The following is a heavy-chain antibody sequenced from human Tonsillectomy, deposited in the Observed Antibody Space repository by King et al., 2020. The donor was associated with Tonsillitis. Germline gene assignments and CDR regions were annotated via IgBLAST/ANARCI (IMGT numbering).Heavy chain of an antibody. V-gene: IGHV6-1*01. CDR3: ERDDESSGSDILFDY. CDR2: TFYRTKWNY. Sequence: WNLIRQSPSRGLEWLGRTFYRTKWNYDYAISVKGRINIIVDTSRNQVSLQLNSVTPTDTAVYYGERDDESSGSDILFDYWGQGTLVTVSS. J-gene: IGHJ4*02. D-gene: IGHD6-19*01.